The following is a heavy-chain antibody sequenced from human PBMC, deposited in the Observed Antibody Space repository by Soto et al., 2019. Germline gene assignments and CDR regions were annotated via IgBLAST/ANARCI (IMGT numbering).Heavy chain of an antibody. CDR3: AKDYIWGSYTPTPFFDY. D-gene: IGHD3-16*01. CDR1: GFTFSSYS. J-gene: IGHJ4*02. CDR2: ISSSSSYI. V-gene: IGHV3-21*01. Sequence: EVQLVESGGGLVKPGGSLRLSCAASGFTFSSYSMNWVRQAPGKGLDWVSSISSSSSYIYYADSVKGRFTISRNNAKNSLDPQINSLRAEDTAVYYCAKDYIWGSYTPTPFFDYWGQGTLVTVSS.